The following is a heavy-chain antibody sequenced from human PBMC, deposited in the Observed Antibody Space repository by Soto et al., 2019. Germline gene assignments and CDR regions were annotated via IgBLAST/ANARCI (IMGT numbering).Heavy chain of an antibody. V-gene: IGHV3-23*01. CDR1: GFTFSSYA. CDR3: AKGSSGYDYNWFDP. Sequence: LRLSCAASGFTFSSYAMSWVRQAPGKGLEWVSAISGSGGSTYYADSVKGRFTISRDNSKNTLYLQMNSLRAEDTAVYYCAKGSSGYDYNWFDPWGQGTLVTVSS. D-gene: IGHD5-12*01. CDR2: ISGSGGST. J-gene: IGHJ5*02.